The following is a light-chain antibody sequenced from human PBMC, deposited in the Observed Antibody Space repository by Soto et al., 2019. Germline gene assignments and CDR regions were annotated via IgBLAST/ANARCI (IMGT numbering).Light chain of an antibody. CDR1: SSSIGTNF. Sequence: QSVLTQPPSASGTPGQRVSISFSGYSSSIGTNFVYWYQQLPGTAPKVLIHSNNQRPSGVPDRFSGSKSGTSASLAISGLRSEDEADYYCAAWDDNLSTYVFGSGTKVTVL. CDR2: SNN. V-gene: IGLV1-47*02. J-gene: IGLJ1*01. CDR3: AAWDDNLSTYV.